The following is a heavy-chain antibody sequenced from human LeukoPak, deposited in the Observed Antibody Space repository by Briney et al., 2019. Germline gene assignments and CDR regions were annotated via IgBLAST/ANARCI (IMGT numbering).Heavy chain of an antibody. CDR1: GGSISSSSYY. CDR2: IYYSGST. D-gene: IGHD3-22*01. CDR3: ARLGSSGYYAY. J-gene: IGHJ4*02. Sequence: PSETLSLTCTVSGGSISSSSYYWGWIRQPPGTGLEWIGSIYYSGSTYYNPSLKSRVTISVDTSKNQFSLKLSSVTAADTAVYYCARLGSSGYYAYWGQGTLVTVSS. V-gene: IGHV4-39*01.